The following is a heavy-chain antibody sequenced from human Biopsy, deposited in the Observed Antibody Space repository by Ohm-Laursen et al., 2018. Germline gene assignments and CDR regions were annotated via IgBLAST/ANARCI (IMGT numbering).Heavy chain of an antibody. Sequence: SQTLSLTCSVSGGSVRGYYWSWIRQAPGKGLEWIGNIYYRGNTNYSPSLKSRVTISLDTSKNHFSLKLNSVTATDTAVYYCARRLPLRGYAFDVWGQGTLVTVSS. CDR2: IYYRGNT. D-gene: IGHD3-10*01. J-gene: IGHJ3*01. CDR3: ARRLPLRGYAFDV. V-gene: IGHV4-59*08. CDR1: GGSVRGYY.